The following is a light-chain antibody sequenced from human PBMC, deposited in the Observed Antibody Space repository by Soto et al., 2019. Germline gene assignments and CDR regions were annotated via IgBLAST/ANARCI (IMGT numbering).Light chain of an antibody. J-gene: IGLJ1*01. V-gene: IGLV2-18*02. Sequence: QSALTQPPSVSGSPGQSVAISCTGTSSDVGSSNGVSWYQQPPGTAPKLVIYDVSNRPSGVPDRFSGSKSGNTASLTISGLQAEDEADYYCSSYTSSSTYVFGSGTKLTVL. CDR3: SSYTSSSTYV. CDR2: DVS. CDR1: SSDVGSSNG.